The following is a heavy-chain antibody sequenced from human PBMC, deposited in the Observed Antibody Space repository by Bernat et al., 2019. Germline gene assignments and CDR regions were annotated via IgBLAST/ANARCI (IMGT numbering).Heavy chain of an antibody. CDR2: IIPSLGIA. D-gene: IGHD2-2*01. CDR1: GGTFSSYT. Sequence: QVQLVQSGAEVKKPGSSVKVSCKASGGTFSSYTISWVRQAPGQGLEWMGRIIPSLGIANYTQKFQGRGKINADKATSTAYMELSSLRSEDRAVYYWARDAGYCSSNSCSDYWGQGTLVTVSA. CDR3: ARDAGYCSSNSCSDY. J-gene: IGHJ4*02. V-gene: IGHV1-69*02.